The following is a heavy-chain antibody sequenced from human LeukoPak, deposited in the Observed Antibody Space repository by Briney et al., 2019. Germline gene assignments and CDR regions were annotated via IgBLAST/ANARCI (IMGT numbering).Heavy chain of an antibody. D-gene: IGHD1-26*01. Sequence: GGSLRLSCAASGFTVSNYWMHWVRQAPGKGPVWVSRIKSDGSSTRFADSVQGRFTISRDNGKNTVYLQMNSLRAEDTAVYYCARPLSIVGATIGAFDIWGQGTMVTVSS. CDR1: GFTVSNYW. CDR3: ARPLSIVGATIGAFDI. CDR2: IKSDGSST. V-gene: IGHV3-74*01. J-gene: IGHJ3*02.